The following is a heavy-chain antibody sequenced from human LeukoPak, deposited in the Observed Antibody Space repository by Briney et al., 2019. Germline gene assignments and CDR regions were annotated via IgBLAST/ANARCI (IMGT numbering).Heavy chain of an antibody. J-gene: IGHJ6*02. CDR2: IYSGGST. V-gene: IGHV3-66*02. D-gene: IGHD3-22*01. Sequence: GGSLRLSCAASGFAFSSNYMTWVRQAPGKGLDGVSVIYSGGSTYYTDSVKGRFTISRDSSKNTLYLQMNSLRAEDTAVYYCARESLYYDSSGPGVWGQGTTVTVSS. CDR1: GFAFSSNY. CDR3: ARESLYYDSSGPGV.